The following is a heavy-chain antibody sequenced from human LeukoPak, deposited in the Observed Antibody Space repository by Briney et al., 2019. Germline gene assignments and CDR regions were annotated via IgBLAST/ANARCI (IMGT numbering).Heavy chain of an antibody. Sequence: SETLSLTCGVSGYSISSGLYWGWIRQPPGKGLEWIGTIYHSGSTYYNPSLKSRVTISVDTSKNQFSLNLSSVTAADTAVYYCARDLDSTPGDYWGQGTLVTVSS. CDR3: ARDLDSTPGDY. J-gene: IGHJ4*02. V-gene: IGHV4-38-2*02. CDR1: GYSISSGLY. D-gene: IGHD3-22*01. CDR2: IYHSGST.